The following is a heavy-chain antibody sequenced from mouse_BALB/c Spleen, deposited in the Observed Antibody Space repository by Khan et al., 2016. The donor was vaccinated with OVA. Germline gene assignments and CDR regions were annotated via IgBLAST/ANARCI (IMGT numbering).Heavy chain of an antibody. D-gene: IGHD2-1*01. V-gene: IGHV2-6*02. J-gene: IGHJ4*01. CDR3: SRGNFYAMDY. Sequence: QVQLKQSGPGLVAPSQSLSITCTVSGFSLTSYGVHWVRQPPGKGLEWLIVIWSDGASTYNSALKSRLSISKDNSKSQVFLKMNSLQTDDTAMYYCSRGNFYAMDYWGQGTSVTVSS. CDR1: GFSLTSYG. CDR2: IWSDGAS.